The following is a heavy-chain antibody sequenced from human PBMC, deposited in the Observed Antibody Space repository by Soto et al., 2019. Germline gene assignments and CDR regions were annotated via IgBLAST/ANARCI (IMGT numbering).Heavy chain of an antibody. CDR2: VNPKTGTT. V-gene: IGHV1-2*06. CDR3: ARVMDRRYYYERSGY. CDR1: GYTFTNYY. Sequence: ASVKVSCKASGYTFTNYYIHWVRQAPGQGLEWVGLVNPKTGTTNDEPKFQGRVTMTSDTSTSIAYLELSRLRSEDTAVFCWARVMDRRYYYERSGYWGQGNQVTVSS. D-gene: IGHD3-22*01. J-gene: IGHJ1*01.